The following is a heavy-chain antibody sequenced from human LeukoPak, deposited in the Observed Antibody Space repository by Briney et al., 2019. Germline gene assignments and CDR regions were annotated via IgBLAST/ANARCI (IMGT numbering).Heavy chain of an antibody. Sequence: PGGSLRLSCAASGFTVSSNYMSWVRQAPGKGLEWVSSITRSSIYIYYADSVKGRFTISRDNAKNSLYVQMNSLRAEDTAVYYCARVRYDGSGYYSIYDYWGQGTLVTVSS. J-gene: IGHJ4*02. CDR1: GFTVSSNY. CDR3: ARVRYDGSGYYSIYDY. CDR2: ITRSSIYI. V-gene: IGHV3-21*01. D-gene: IGHD3-22*01.